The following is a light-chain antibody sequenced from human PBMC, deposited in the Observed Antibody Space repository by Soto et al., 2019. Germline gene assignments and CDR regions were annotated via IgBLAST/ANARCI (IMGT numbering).Light chain of an antibody. Sequence: QSALTQPASVSGSPGQSITISCTGTSGDIGSYNRVSWYQQHPCKAPKLIIYEVTDRPSAVSNRFSGSKSGNTASLTISGLQAEDEAEYYCSSYTNINSRACVFGTGTKLTVL. CDR3: SSYTNINSRACV. CDR2: EVT. V-gene: IGLV2-14*01. J-gene: IGLJ1*01. CDR1: SGDIGSYNR.